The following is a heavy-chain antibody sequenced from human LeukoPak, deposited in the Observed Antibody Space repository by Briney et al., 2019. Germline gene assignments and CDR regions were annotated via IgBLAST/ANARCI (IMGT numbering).Heavy chain of an antibody. V-gene: IGHV1-69*01. Sequence: GASVKVSCKASGGTFSSYAISWVRQAPGQGLEWMGGIIPIFGTANYAQKFQGRVTITADESTSTAYMELSSLRSEDTAVYYCAIISPIAVAEAVDYWGQGTLVTVSS. J-gene: IGHJ4*02. D-gene: IGHD6-19*01. CDR2: IIPIFGTA. CDR1: GGTFSSYA. CDR3: AIISPIAVAEAVDY.